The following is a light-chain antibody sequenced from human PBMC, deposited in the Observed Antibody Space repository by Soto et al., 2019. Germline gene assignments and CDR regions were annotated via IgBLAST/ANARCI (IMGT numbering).Light chain of an antibody. V-gene: IGKV3-20*01. Sequence: EIVLTQSPGTLSLSPGERATLSCRASQSVSSSHLAWYQQKPGQAPRLLIYSASSRATGIPDRFSGSGSGTEFTLTISSLQTDDFSTYYCQQYHSYWTFGQGTKVDIK. CDR1: QSVSSSH. J-gene: IGKJ1*01. CDR2: SAS. CDR3: QQYHSYWT.